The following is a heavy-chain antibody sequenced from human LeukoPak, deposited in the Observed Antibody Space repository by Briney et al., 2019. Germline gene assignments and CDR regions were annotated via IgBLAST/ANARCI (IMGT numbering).Heavy chain of an antibody. CDR2: IYPGDSDT. D-gene: IGHD1-26*01. J-gene: IGHJ3*02. V-gene: IGHV5-51*01. Sequence: GESLKISCKGSGYTFITYWIGWVRQMPGKGLEWMGMIYPGDSDTRYSPSFQGQVTISADKSITTAYLQWSSLKASDTAMYYCGRHQHSGSYGAFDIWGQGTMVTVSS. CDR3: GRHQHSGSYGAFDI. CDR1: GYTFITYW.